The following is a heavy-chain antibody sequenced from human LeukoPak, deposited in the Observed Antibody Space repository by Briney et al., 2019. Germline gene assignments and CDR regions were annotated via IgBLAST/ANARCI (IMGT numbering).Heavy chain of an antibody. Sequence: WASVKVSCKASGYTFTNYYIHWVRQAPGQGLEWMGWINPNSGGTNLAQNFQGRVTMTRDTSISTVYMELSRLRADDTAVYYCAREGPHSSSWSFFDYWGQGTLVTVSS. CDR2: INPNSGGT. V-gene: IGHV1-2*02. J-gene: IGHJ4*02. D-gene: IGHD6-13*01. CDR1: GYTFTNYY. CDR3: AREGPHSSSWSFFDY.